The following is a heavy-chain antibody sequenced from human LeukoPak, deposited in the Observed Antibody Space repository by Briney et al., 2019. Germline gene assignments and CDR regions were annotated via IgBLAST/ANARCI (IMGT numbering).Heavy chain of an antibody. CDR2: IYHSGST. CDR3: ARGVPPRDY. J-gene: IGHJ4*02. Sequence: SETLSLTCTVSGYSISSGYYWGWIRQPPGKGLEWIGSIYHSGSTYYNPSLKSRVTISVDTSKNQFSLKLSSVTAADTAVYYCARGVPPRDYWGQGTLVTVPS. CDR1: GYSISSGYY. V-gene: IGHV4-38-2*02.